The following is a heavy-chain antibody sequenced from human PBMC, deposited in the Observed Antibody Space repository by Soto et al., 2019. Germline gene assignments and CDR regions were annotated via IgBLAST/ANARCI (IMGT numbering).Heavy chain of an antibody. D-gene: IGHD2-2*01. J-gene: IGHJ6*02. Sequence: ETLSLTCAVYGGSFSGYYWSWIRQPPGKGLEWIGEINHSGSTNYNPSLKSRVTISVDTSKNQFSLKLSSVTAADTAVYYCASRTDIVVVGPYYYYGMDVWGQGTTVTVSS. V-gene: IGHV4-34*01. CDR2: INHSGST. CDR3: ASRTDIVVVGPYYYYGMDV. CDR1: GGSFSGYY.